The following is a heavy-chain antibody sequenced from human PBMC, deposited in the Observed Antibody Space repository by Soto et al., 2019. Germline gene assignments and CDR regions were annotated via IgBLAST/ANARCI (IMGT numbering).Heavy chain of an antibody. CDR2: ISYDGSIE. CDR1: GFTFTSFS. V-gene: IGHV3-30-3*01. D-gene: IGHD3-10*01. CDR3: AREWSTSGDLDY. J-gene: IGHJ4*02. Sequence: QVQLVESGGGVVQPGRSLKLSCAASGFTFTSFSMQWVRQAPGKGLEWVAVISYDGSIEYYADSVKGRFTISRDNSKNTLYLQMYSLRTEDTAVYFCAREWSTSGDLDYWVQGTLVTVSS.